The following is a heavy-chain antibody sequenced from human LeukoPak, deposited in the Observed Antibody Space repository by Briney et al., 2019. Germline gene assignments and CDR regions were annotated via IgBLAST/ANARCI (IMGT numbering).Heavy chain of an antibody. CDR1: GYTFTSYD. V-gene: IGHV1-18*01. CDR3: ARLYSSGFPGP. D-gene: IGHD6-19*01. Sequence: ASVKVSCKASGYTFTSYDINWVRQATGQGLEWMGWISAYNGNTNYAQKLQGRVTMTTDTSTSTAYMELRSLRSDDTAVYYCARLYSSGFPGPWGQGTLVTVSS. CDR2: ISAYNGNT. J-gene: IGHJ5*02.